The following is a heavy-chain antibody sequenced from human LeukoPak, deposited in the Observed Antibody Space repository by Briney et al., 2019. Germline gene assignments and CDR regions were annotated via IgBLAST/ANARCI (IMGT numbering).Heavy chain of an antibody. CDR2: IYHSGST. D-gene: IGHD2-15*01. J-gene: IGHJ5*02. CDR1: GYSISSGYY. CDR3: ARARSVYCSGGSCYWFDP. Sequence: PSETLSLTCAVSGYSISSGYYWGWIRQPPGKGLEWIGSIYHSGSTYYNPSLKSRVTISVDTSKNQFSLKLSSVTAADTAVYYCARARSVYCSGGSCYWFDPWGQGTLVTVSS. V-gene: IGHV4-38-2*01.